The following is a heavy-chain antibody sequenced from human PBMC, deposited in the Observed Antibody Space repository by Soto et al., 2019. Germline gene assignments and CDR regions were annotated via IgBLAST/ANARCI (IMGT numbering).Heavy chain of an antibody. Sequence: SETLSLTCTVSGGSISSSSYYWGWIRQPPGKGLEWIGSIYYSGSTYYNPSLKSRVTISVDTSKNQFSLKLSSVTAADTAVYYCASYAGDIVVVPAAISSDYWGQGTLVTVSS. CDR2: IYYSGST. J-gene: IGHJ4*02. CDR1: GGSISSSSYY. D-gene: IGHD2-2*01. V-gene: IGHV4-39*01. CDR3: ASYAGDIVVVPAAISSDY.